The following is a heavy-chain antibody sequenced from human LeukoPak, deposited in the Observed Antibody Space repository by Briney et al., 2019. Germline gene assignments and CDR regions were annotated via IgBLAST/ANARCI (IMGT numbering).Heavy chain of an antibody. J-gene: IGHJ6*02. CDR2: IYYSGGT. Sequence: SETLSLTCTVSGGSTSSYYWSWIRQPPGKGLEWIGYIYYSGGTNYNPSLKSRVTISVDTSKNQFSLKLSSVTAADTAVYYCARSKRRYRNYYYGMDVWGQGTTVTVSS. CDR1: GGSTSSYY. CDR3: ARSKRRYRNYYYGMDV. D-gene: IGHD1-14*01. V-gene: IGHV4-59*01.